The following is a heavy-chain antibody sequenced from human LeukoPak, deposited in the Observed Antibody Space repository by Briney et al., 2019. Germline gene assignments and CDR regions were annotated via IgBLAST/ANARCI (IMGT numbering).Heavy chain of an antibody. CDR3: ARDPATKVGNFDY. CDR1: GDSVSSDSAT. CDR2: TYYRSKWYS. Sequence: SQTLSLTCAISGDSVSSDSATWNWIRQSPSRGLEWLGRTYYRSKWYSAYAVSVKSRISINSDTSKNQFSLQLNSVTPEDTAVYYCARDPATKVGNFDYWGQGTLVTVSS. D-gene: IGHD1-26*01. J-gene: IGHJ4*02. V-gene: IGHV6-1*01.